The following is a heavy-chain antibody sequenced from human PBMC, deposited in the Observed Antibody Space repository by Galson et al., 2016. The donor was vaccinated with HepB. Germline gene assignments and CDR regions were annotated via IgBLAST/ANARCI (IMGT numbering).Heavy chain of an antibody. D-gene: IGHD3-22*01. CDR2: INPSGGGA. J-gene: IGHJ6*02. Sequence: SVKVSCKASGYTFTSSYMHWVRQAPGQGLEWMGIINPSGGGATYAQKFQGRVTMTRDTSTSTVYMELTNLRSEDTAVYFCARGDEYDSSGYPYGMDVWGQGTTVTVSS. CDR1: GYTFTSSY. CDR3: ARGDEYDSSGYPYGMDV. V-gene: IGHV1-46*01.